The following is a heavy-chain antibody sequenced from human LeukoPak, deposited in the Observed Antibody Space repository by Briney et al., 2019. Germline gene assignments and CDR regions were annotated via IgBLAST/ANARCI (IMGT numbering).Heavy chain of an antibody. CDR3: ARGRVGRARYGSGSFFLFDP. J-gene: IGHJ5*02. CDR1: GGTFSSYA. D-gene: IGHD3-10*01. V-gene: IGHV1-69*01. CDR2: IIPMFGTA. Sequence: SVKVSCKASGGTFSSYAISWVRQAPGQGLEWMGGIIPMFGTANYAQKFQGRVTITADESTSTAYMELSSLRSEDTAVYYCARGRVGRARYGSGSFFLFDPWGQGTLVTVSS.